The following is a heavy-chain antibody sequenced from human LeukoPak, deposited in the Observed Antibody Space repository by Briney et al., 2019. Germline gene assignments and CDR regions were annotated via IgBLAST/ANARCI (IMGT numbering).Heavy chain of an antibody. Sequence: GGSLRLSCAASGFTLSSYAMSWVRQAPGKGLEWVSAISGSGGSTYYADSVKGRFTISRDNAKNTLYLQMNSLRAEDTAVYYCASLFLCYGCSRSSDDFDIWGQGTMVTVSS. CDR1: GFTLSSYA. J-gene: IGHJ3*02. CDR3: ASLFLCYGCSRSSDDFDI. V-gene: IGHV3-23*01. D-gene: IGHD6-6*01. CDR2: ISGSGGST.